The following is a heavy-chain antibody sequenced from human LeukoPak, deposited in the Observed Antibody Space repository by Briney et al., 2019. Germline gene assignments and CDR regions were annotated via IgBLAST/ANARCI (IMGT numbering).Heavy chain of an antibody. V-gene: IGHV4-61*01. D-gene: IGHD3-10*01. CDR3: ARSFGSGSYFFDY. Sequence: SETLSLTCAVSGGSVSSGSHYWSWIRQPPGKGLEWIGYIYYSGSTNYNPSLKSRVTISVDTSRNQFSLKLSSVTAADAAVYYCARSFGSGSYFFDYWGQGTLVTVSS. J-gene: IGHJ4*02. CDR2: IYYSGST. CDR1: GGSVSSGSHY.